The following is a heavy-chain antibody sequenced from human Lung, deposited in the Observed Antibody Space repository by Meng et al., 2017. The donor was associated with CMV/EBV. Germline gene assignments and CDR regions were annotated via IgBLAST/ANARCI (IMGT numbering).Heavy chain of an antibody. CDR2: INPNTDGT. V-gene: IGHV1-2*02. CDR1: GYMFTGYY. J-gene: IGHJ4*01. Sequence: ASVXVSXKASGYMFTGYYIHWVRQAPGQGLEWMGWINPNTDGTYFAQQFQGRVTMTRDTSISTAYLELSRLRSDDTAIYYCARVPKWGYDTFWELEYWGPGTLVTVSS. D-gene: IGHD3-3*02. CDR3: ARVPKWGYDTFWELEY.